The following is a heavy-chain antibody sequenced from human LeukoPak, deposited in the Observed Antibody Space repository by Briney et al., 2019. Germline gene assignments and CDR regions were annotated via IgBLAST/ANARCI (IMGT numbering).Heavy chain of an antibody. CDR3: ASLGSS. J-gene: IGHJ5*02. CDR2: IIPMLGLT. D-gene: IGHD3-10*01. CDR1: GITFSSYA. Sequence: GASVKVSCKTSGITFSSYAMSWVRQAPGQGLEWMGRIIPMLGLTDYAQKFQGRVTITADTSTRTVYMELTSLRSEDTAVYYCASLGSSWGQGTLVTVSS. V-gene: IGHV1-69*04.